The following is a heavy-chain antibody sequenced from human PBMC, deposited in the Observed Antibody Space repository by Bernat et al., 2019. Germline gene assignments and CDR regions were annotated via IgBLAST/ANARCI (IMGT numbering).Heavy chain of an antibody. Sequence: EVQLVETGGGLIQPGGSLRLSCAASGFTVSSNYMSWVRQAPGKGLEWVSVIYSGGSTYYADSVKGRFTISRDNSKNTLYLQMNSLRAEDTAVYYCARDSGYSSSWSYFDYWGQGTLVTVCS. CDR2: IYSGGST. CDR1: GFTVSSNY. CDR3: ARDSGYSSSWSYFDY. D-gene: IGHD6-13*01. J-gene: IGHJ4*02. V-gene: IGHV3-53*05.